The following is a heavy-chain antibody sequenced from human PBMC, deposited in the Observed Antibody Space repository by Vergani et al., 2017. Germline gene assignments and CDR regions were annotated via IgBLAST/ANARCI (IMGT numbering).Heavy chain of an antibody. CDR3: ASDIVVVPAAMGI. D-gene: IGHD2-2*01. J-gene: IGHJ3*02. V-gene: IGHV3-11*04. CDR1: GFTFGDYA. CDR2: ISSSGSTI. Sequence: VQLVESGGGLVQPGRSLRLSCTASGFTFGDYAMSWIRQAPGKGLEWVSYISSSGSTIYYADSVKGRFTISRDNAKNSLYLQMNSLRAEDTAVYYCASDIVVVPAAMGIWGQGTMVTVSS.